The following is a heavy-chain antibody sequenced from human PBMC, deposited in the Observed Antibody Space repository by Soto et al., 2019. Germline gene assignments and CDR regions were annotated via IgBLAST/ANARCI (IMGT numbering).Heavy chain of an antibody. CDR2: TNAGNGNT. D-gene: IGHD2-8*01. CDR1: GYTFTSYA. CDR3: ARVLMVYAPYYYYYMDV. Sequence: ASVKVSCKASGYTFTSYAMHWVRQAPGQRLEWMGWTNAGNGNTKYSQKFQGRVTIARDTSASTAYMELSSLRSEDTAVYYCARVLMVYAPYYYYYMDVWGKGTTVTVSS. V-gene: IGHV1-3*01. J-gene: IGHJ6*03.